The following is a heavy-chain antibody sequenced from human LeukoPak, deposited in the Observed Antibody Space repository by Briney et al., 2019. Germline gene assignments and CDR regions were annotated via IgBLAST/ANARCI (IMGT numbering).Heavy chain of an antibody. CDR2: INPNSGGT. Sequence: ASVKVSCKASGYTFTGYYMHWVRQAPGQGLEWMGWINPNSGGTNYAQKFQGRVTMTRDTSISTAYMELSRLRSDDTAVYYCARWDLKIVPAAVHYYYYGMDVWGQGTTVTVSS. V-gene: IGHV1-2*02. CDR1: GYTFTGYY. CDR3: ARWDLKIVPAAVHYYYYGMDV. J-gene: IGHJ6*02. D-gene: IGHD2-2*01.